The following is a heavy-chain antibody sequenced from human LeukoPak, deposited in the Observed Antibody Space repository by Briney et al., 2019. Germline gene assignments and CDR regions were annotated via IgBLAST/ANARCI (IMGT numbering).Heavy chain of an antibody. CDR2: ISGSGGST. Sequence: GGSLRLSCAASGFTFSSYVMSWVRQAPGKGLEWVSVISGSGGSTYYADSVKGRFTISRDNSNNTLYLQMNSLRAEDTAVYYCAQSGSFYFPFDYWGQGTLVTVSS. CDR3: AQSGSFYFPFDY. D-gene: IGHD1-26*01. V-gene: IGHV3-23*01. CDR1: GFTFSSYV. J-gene: IGHJ4*02.